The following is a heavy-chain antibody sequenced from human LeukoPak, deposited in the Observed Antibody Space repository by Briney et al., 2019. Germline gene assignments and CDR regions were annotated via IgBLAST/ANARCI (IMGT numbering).Heavy chain of an antibody. CDR1: GYTFTGYY. J-gene: IGHJ4*02. V-gene: IGHV1-2*02. CDR2: INPNSGGT. D-gene: IGHD5-24*01. CDR3: ARGGVEMATIRVDY. Sequence: ASVKVSCKASGYTFTGYYMHWVRQAPGQGLEWMGWINPNSGGTNYAQKFQGRVTITADKSTSTAYMELSSLRSEDTAVYYCARGGVEMATIRVDYWGQGTLVTVSS.